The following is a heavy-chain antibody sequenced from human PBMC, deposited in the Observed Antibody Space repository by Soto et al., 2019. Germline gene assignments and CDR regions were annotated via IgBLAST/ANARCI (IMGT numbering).Heavy chain of an antibody. D-gene: IGHD2-21*02. V-gene: IGHV4-59*02. J-gene: IGHJ4*02. CDR2: IFYSGST. CDR1: GGSVNSYC. CDR3: ARVLPSYCGGDCSYFDS. Sequence: SETLSLTCSVSGGSVNSYCWSWLRQPQGKGLEWIGYIFYSGSTKSNPSLKSRVTMSVDMSKNQFSLRLTSVTAADTAVYYCARVLPSYCGGDCSYFDSWGQGTLGTVFS.